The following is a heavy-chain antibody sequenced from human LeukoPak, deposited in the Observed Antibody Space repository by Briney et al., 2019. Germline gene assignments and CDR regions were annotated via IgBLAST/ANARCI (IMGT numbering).Heavy chain of an antibody. CDR2: ISSSSSYI. CDR3: ARNWAYYDFWSAPDDAFDI. CDR1: GFTFSSYS. D-gene: IGHD3-3*01. J-gene: IGHJ3*02. V-gene: IGHV3-21*01. Sequence: GGSLRLSCAASGFTFSSYSMNWVRQAPGKGLEWVSSISSSSSYIYYADSVKGRFTISRDNAKNSLYLQMNSLRAEDTAVYYCARNWAYYDFWSAPDDAFDIWGQGTMVTVSS.